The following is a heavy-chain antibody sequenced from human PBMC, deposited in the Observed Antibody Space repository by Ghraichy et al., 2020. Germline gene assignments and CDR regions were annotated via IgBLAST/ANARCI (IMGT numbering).Heavy chain of an antibody. V-gene: IGHV3-43*02. CDR2: ISGDGGST. CDR3: AKDRLEYTSGHYDWFDP. CDR1: GFALARYP. Sequence: GGSLRLSCAASGFALARYPMHWVRQVPGKGLEWVSLISGDGGSTYYADSVRGRFTISRDTSKNSLYLQMNSLRTEDTALYYCAKDRLEYTSGHYDWFDPWGQGTLVTVSS. J-gene: IGHJ5*02. D-gene: IGHD6-19*01.